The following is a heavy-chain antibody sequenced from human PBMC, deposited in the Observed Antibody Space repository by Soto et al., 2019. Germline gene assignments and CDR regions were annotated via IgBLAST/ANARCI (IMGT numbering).Heavy chain of an antibody. CDR3: AREGNRYYYDSSGIPGDAFDI. CDR2: IDPSDSYT. J-gene: IGHJ3*02. D-gene: IGHD3-22*01. V-gene: IGHV5-10-1*01. Sequence: PXESLKISCKGSGYSFTSYWISWVRQMPGKGLEWMGRIDPSDSYTNYSPSFQGHVTISADKSISTDYLQWSSLKASDTAMYYCAREGNRYYYDSSGIPGDAFDIWGQGTMVTVSS. CDR1: GYSFTSYW.